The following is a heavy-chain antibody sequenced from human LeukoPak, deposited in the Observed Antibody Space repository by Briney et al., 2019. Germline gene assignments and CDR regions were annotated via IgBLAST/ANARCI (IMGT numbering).Heavy chain of an antibody. V-gene: IGHV4-59*01. CDR2: IYYSGST. J-gene: IGHJ4*02. D-gene: IGHD3-22*01. Sequence: PGGSLRLSCAASGFTFSSYSMNWVRQAPGKGLEWIGYIYYSGSTNYNPSLKSRVTISVDTSKNQFSLKLSSVTAADTAVYYCARVGPYDSSGYLGYWGQGTLVTVSS. CDR3: ARVGPYDSSGYLGY. CDR1: GFTFSSYS.